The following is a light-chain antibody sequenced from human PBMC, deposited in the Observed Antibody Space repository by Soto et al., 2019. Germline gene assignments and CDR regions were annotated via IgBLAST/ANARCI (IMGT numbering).Light chain of an antibody. CDR2: EVS. CDR1: SSDVGGYNY. Sequence: QSVLTQPASVSGSPGQSITISCTGTSSDVGGYNYVSWYQQHPGKAPKLMIYEVSNRPSGVSNRFSGSKSGNTASLNISGLQAEDEADYYCQSYDSSFVLFGGGTKVTVL. V-gene: IGLV2-14*01. J-gene: IGLJ2*01. CDR3: QSYDSSFVL.